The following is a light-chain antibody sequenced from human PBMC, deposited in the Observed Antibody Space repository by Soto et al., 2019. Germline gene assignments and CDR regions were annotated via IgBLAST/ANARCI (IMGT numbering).Light chain of an antibody. CDR2: DAS. J-gene: IGKJ1*01. CDR1: QSVSTR. Sequence: DIQMTQSPSSLSASVGDRVTIICRASQSVSTRLAWYQQKPGKAPKVLIYDASSWAGGVPSRFTGSGSGTEFTLTINSLQPDDFATYYCQQYNSYSRTFGQGTKVDI. CDR3: QQYNSYSRT. V-gene: IGKV1-5*02.